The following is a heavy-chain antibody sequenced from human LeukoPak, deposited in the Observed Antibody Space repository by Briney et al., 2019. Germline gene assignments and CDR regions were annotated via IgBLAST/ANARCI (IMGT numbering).Heavy chain of an antibody. CDR1: EFTFSSYS. V-gene: IGHV3-21*01. CDR2: ISTSSSYI. Sequence: GGSLRLSCAASEFTFSSYSMNWVRQAPGKGLEWVSSISTSSSYIYYTDSVKGRFTISRDNAKNSLYLQMNSLRAEDTAVYYCARDISDYYDSSGRLDYWGQGTLVTVSS. CDR3: ARDISDYYDSSGRLDY. D-gene: IGHD3-22*01. J-gene: IGHJ4*02.